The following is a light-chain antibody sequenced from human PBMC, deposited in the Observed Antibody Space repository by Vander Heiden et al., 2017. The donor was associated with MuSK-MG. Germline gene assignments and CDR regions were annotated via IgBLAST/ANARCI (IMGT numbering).Light chain of an antibody. J-gene: IGLJ2*01. CDR1: SGSIASNY. Sequence: FMLTQLHLVLESPGATVTIPCTRSSGSIASNYVQWYRQRPGSAPITVIYEDNQRPSGVPDRFSGSIDSSSNSASLTISGLTTEDEADYYCQSYDTSSHVVFGGGTKLTVL. V-gene: IGLV6-57*03. CDR3: QSYDTSSHVV. CDR2: EDN.